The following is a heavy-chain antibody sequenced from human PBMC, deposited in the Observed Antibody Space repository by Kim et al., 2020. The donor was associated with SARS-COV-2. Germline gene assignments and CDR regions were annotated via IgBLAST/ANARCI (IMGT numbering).Heavy chain of an antibody. V-gene: IGHV3-23*03. J-gene: IGHJ4*02. Sequence: GGSLRLSCAASGFTFSSCAMTWVRQTPGRGLEWVSFIYGAGDRPHYADSVNGRFTFSRDNDDGRLYLHMSSLRAEDTALYYCASGSGDTSILQYWGPGTLVTVSS. CDR2: IYGAGDRP. CDR3: ASGSGDTSILQY. D-gene: IGHD5-18*01. CDR1: GFTFSSCA.